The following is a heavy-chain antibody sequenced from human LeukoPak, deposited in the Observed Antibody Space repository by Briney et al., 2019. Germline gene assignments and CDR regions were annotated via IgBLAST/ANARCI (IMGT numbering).Heavy chain of an antibody. CDR3: ARDGYNYAMDV. V-gene: IGHV3-7*03. D-gene: IGHD2-2*02. J-gene: IGHJ6*04. CDR1: GFTFRAHW. CDR2: INHDGTEK. Sequence: GGSLRLSCTASGFTFRAHWMTWGPQAPGEGLEWVANINHDGTEKNSIDSVKGRFTISRDNTKNSLYLQMNSLGAEDAAVYFCARDGYNYAMDVWGKGTTVTVSS.